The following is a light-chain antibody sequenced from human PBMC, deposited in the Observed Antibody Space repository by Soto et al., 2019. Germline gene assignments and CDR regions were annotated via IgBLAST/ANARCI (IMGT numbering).Light chain of an antibody. J-gene: IGLJ3*02. V-gene: IGLV1-47*02. CDR2: SNT. CDR3: AAWDDSLSGGV. Sequence: QSVLTQPPSASGTPGQWVTISCSGSSSNIGSNYVYWYQQYPGTAPRLLIYSNTQRPSGVPDRFSGSKSVTSASLAISGLRSEDEADYYCAAWDDSLSGGVFGGGTKVTVL. CDR1: SSNIGSNY.